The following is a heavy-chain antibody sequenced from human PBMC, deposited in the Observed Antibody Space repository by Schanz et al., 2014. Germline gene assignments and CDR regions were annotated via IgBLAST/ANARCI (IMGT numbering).Heavy chain of an antibody. V-gene: IGHV4-39*01. CDR3: ARQAGATIPYFDY. D-gene: IGHD1-26*01. Sequence: QLQVQESGPGLVKPSETLSLSCSFSGGSFSSSSYYWGWIRQPPGKGLEFVGSINYSGSTYYNPSLKSRFTVPVDMSKNHFSLNLSPMTAADTAVYYCARQAGATIPYFDYWGQGTLVTVSS. CDR1: GGSFSSSSYY. J-gene: IGHJ4*02. CDR2: INYSGST.